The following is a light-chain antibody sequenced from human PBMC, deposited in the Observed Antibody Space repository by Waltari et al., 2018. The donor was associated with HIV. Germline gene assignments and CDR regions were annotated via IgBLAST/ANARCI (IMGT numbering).Light chain of an antibody. V-gene: IGLV10-54*04. CDR2: RTY. CDR3: SAWDNTHNGWV. J-gene: IGLJ3*02. CDR1: CNNLEDQG. Sequence: QAGLTQPPSLTVDLGQPATLPCTGDCNNLEDQGAALLPYHQGHPPKVLSHRTYNRASGVSEKFSAFRSGKTAFLPITGLRPEDEADYFCSAWDNTHNGWVFGGGTQLTVL.